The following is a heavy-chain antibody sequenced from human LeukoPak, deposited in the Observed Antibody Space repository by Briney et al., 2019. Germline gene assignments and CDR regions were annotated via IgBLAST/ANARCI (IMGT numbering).Heavy chain of an antibody. J-gene: IGHJ4*02. Sequence: GGSLRLSCAASGFSFSSFGMHWVRQAPGKGLEWVAFIRNDGSNKYYTDSVKGRFTISRDNSKNTLYLQMNSLRAEDTAVYYCAKGLRDFDYWGQGTLVTVSS. CDR3: AKGLRDFDY. CDR2: IRNDGSNK. CDR1: GFSFSSFG. V-gene: IGHV3-30*02.